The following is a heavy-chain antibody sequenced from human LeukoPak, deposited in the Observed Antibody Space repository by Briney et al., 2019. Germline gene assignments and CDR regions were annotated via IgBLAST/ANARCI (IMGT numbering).Heavy chain of an antibody. D-gene: IGHD2-2*01. CDR3: ARLLGYCTSTSCSEFDY. Sequence: GASVKVSCKASGYTFTSYGISWVRQAPGQGLEGMGWISAYNGNTNYAQKLQGRVTMTTDTSTSTAYMEVRSLRSDDTAVYYCARLLGYCTSTSCSEFDYWGQGTLVTVSS. V-gene: IGHV1-18*01. CDR1: GYTFTSYG. CDR2: ISAYNGNT. J-gene: IGHJ4*02.